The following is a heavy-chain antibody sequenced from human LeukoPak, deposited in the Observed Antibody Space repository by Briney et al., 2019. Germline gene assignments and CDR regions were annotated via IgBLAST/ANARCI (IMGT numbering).Heavy chain of an antibody. D-gene: IGHD2-8*01. Sequence: GGSLRLSCAASGFSVYNNYMSWVRQAPGKGPEWVSTLYSGGNTYYADSVKGRFTISRDDSKNMLYLEMYSLRAEDTAVYYCARAPPCTRNRGIVFDSWGQGTLVTVPS. V-gene: IGHV3-66*01. CDR3: ARAPPCTRNRGIVFDS. CDR1: GFSVYNNY. J-gene: IGHJ4*02. CDR2: LYSGGNT.